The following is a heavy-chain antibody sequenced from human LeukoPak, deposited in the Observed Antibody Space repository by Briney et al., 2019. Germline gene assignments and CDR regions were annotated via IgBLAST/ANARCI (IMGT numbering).Heavy chain of an antibody. CDR3: AKAGGYYYGSGSMSAPRENYFDY. CDR2: IAYDGKTT. D-gene: IGHD3-10*01. Sequence: GGSLRLSCAASGFTFSTYGTHWVRQAPGKGLEWVAVIAYDGKTTYYADSAKGRFTISRDNSKNTLYLQMNSLRAEDTAVYYCAKAGGYYYGSGSMSAPRENYFDYWGQGTLVTVSS. V-gene: IGHV3-30*18. J-gene: IGHJ4*02. CDR1: GFTFSTYG.